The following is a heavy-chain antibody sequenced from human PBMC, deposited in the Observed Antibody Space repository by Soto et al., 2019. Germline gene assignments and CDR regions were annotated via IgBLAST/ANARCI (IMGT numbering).Heavy chain of an antibody. V-gene: IGHV3-48*01. Sequence: PGGSLRLSCEAPGLSPGGIGMSWVRKAQGKGLEWVSYISSSSNTIYYADSVKGRFTISRDNAKNSMHLQMNSLRTEDTAVYYCSRGACSGGACYTCFYMDVWGKGTTVTVSS. J-gene: IGHJ6*03. CDR1: GLSPGGIG. CDR3: SRGACSGGACYTCFYMDV. D-gene: IGHD2-8*02. CDR2: ISSSSNTI.